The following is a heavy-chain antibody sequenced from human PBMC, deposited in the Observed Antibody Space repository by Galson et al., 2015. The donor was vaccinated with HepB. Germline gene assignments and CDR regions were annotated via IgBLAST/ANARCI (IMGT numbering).Heavy chain of an antibody. CDR3: ARAYYSDSSGHYRPHGPHLDH. D-gene: IGHD3-22*01. J-gene: IGHJ4*02. CDR2: ITDSGTT. V-gene: IGHV3-23*01. Sequence: SLRLSCAASGFTFSNFAMSWVRQAPGKGLEWVSAITDSGTTYYADSVKGRFTISRDNSQNTVFLQMDSLRAADTAVYYCARAYYSDSSGHYRPHGPHLDHGGPGPLVT. CDR1: GFTFSNFA.